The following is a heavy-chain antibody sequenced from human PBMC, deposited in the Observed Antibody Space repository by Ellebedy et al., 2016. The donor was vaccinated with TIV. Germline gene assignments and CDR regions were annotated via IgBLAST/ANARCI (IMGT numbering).Heavy chain of an antibody. CDR3: ARGSSGWMAIDY. D-gene: IGHD6-19*01. Sequence: AASVKVSCKASGYTFTSSAMHWVRQAPGQRLEWMGWISAYNGNTNYAQKLPGRVTMTTDTSTSTAYLELRSLRSDDTAVYYCARGSSGWMAIDYWGHGTLFTVSS. CDR2: ISAYNGNT. V-gene: IGHV1-18*01. CDR1: GYTFTSSA. J-gene: IGHJ4*01.